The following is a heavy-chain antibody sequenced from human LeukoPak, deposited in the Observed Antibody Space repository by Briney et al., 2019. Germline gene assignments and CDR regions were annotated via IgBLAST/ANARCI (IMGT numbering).Heavy chain of an antibody. V-gene: IGHV4-39*07. CDR1: GGSISSSSYY. D-gene: IGHD3-10*01. J-gene: IGHJ4*02. CDR3: ARDLRFGELSFLPFDY. CDR2: IYYSGST. Sequence: PSETLSPTCTVSGGSISSSSYYWGWIRQPPGKGLEWIGSIYYSGSTYYNPSLKSRVTISVDTSKNQFSLKLSSVTAADTAVYYCARDLRFGELSFLPFDYWGQGTLVTVSS.